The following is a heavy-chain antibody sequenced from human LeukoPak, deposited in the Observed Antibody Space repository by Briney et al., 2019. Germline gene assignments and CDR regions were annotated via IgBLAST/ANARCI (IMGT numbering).Heavy chain of an antibody. J-gene: IGHJ4*02. CDR3: ASSPYSNGYLY. D-gene: IGHD6-19*01. CDR1: GFTFSSYA. V-gene: IGHV3-30*04. Sequence: GRSLRLSCAASGFTFSSYAMHWVRQAPGKGLEGVAVILYDGRDKYYADSVKGRFTISRDNSKNTLYLQMNSLRAEDTAVYYCASSPYSNGYLYWGQGTLVTVSS. CDR2: ILYDGRDK.